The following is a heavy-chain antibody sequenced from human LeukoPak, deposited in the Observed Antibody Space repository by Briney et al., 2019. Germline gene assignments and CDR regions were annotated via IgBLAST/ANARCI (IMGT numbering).Heavy chain of an antibody. J-gene: IGHJ4*02. CDR3: ARGPLGYCSGGSCSTGREFDY. D-gene: IGHD2-15*01. V-gene: IGHV1-2*06. CDR2: INPNSGDT. CDR1: GYTFTGYH. Sequence: ASVKVSCKASGYTFTGYHMHWVRQAPGQGLEWMGRINPNSGDTNYAQKFQGRVAMTRDTSISTAFMELTRLRSDDTAVYYCARGPLGYCSGGSCSTGREFDYWGQGTLVTVSS.